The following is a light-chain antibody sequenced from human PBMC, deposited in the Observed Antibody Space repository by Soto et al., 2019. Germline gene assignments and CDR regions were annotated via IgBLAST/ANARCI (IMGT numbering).Light chain of an antibody. CDR1: QSISSY. J-gene: IGKJ5*01. V-gene: IGKV1-39*01. CDR3: QQSYSTLHT. Sequence: QMTPSQASRFASNGDTGTITCRASQSISSYLNWYQQKPGKAPKLLIYAASSLQSGVPSRFSGSGSGTDFTLTISSLQPEDFATYYCQQSYSTLHTFGQGTRLEIK. CDR2: AAS.